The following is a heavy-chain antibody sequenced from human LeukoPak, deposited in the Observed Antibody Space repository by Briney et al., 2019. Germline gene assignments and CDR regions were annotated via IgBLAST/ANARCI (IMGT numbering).Heavy chain of an antibody. CDR3: ATFLVARRGFDY. D-gene: IGHD2-15*01. J-gene: IGHJ4*02. CDR1: GGTFSSYA. CDR2: IIPIFGTA. Sequence: SVKVSCKASGGTFSSYAISWVRQAPGQGLEWMGGIIPIFGTADYAQKFQGRVTITADKSTSTAYMELSSLRSEDTAVYYCATFLVARRGFDYWGQGTLVTVSS. V-gene: IGHV1-69*06.